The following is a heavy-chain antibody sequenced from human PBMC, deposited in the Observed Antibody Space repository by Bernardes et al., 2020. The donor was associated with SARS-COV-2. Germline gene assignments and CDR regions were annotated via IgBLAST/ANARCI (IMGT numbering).Heavy chain of an antibody. CDR3: ARRAYCSGGSCYSGFNSFDP. Sequence: ASVKVSCKASGYTFTSYDINWVRQATGQGLEWMGWMNPNSGNTGYAQKFQGRVTMTRNTSISTAYMELSSLRSEDTAVYYCARRAYCSGGSCYSGFNSFDPWGQGTLVTVSS. CDR2: MNPNSGNT. CDR1: GYTFTSYD. V-gene: IGHV1-8*01. J-gene: IGHJ5*02. D-gene: IGHD2-15*01.